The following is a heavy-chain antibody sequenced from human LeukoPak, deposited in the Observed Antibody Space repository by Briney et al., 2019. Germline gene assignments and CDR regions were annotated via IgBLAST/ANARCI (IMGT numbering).Heavy chain of an antibody. Sequence: SGPALVKPTQTLTLTCTFSGFSLTTTGMRVMWIRQPLGKALEWLARIDWDDDKFYSASLKTRLTISKDTYKNQVVLTMTNMDPVDTATYYCARGSGYSRFDYWGQGTLVTVSS. CDR2: IDWDDDK. CDR3: ARGSGYSRFDY. J-gene: IGHJ4*02. V-gene: IGHV2-70*04. D-gene: IGHD3-22*01. CDR1: GFSLTTTGMR.